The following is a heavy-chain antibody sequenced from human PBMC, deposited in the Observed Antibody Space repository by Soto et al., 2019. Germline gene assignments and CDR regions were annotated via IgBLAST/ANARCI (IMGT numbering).Heavy chain of an antibody. CDR3: APTRYDYGDDAVGY. CDR1: GFTFNKYA. J-gene: IGHJ4*01. D-gene: IGHD4-17*01. Sequence: EVQLLEYGGGLVQRGESLRLSCVASGFTFNKYAMTWVRQAPGKGLEWVSSISGSSSTTYYADSVKSRFTISRDNSKNTVYLHMNTLSTEDTAVYYCAPTRYDYGDDAVGYWGQGTLVTVSS. CDR2: ISGSSSTT. V-gene: IGHV3-23*01.